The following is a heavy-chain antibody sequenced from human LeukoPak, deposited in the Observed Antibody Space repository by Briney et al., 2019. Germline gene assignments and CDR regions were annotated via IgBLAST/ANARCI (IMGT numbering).Heavy chain of an antibody. Sequence: GGSLRLSCVASGLSFSTKWMSWVRQAPGKGLEWVASMDQDGSARHYLDSVKGRFTISRDNAKNSLFLQMNSLRADDTPVYYCASLLGSATRLNYWGQGILVTVSS. J-gene: IGHJ4*02. D-gene: IGHD3-10*01. CDR2: MDQDGSAR. CDR3: ASLLGSATRLNY. CDR1: GLSFSTKW. V-gene: IGHV3-7*01.